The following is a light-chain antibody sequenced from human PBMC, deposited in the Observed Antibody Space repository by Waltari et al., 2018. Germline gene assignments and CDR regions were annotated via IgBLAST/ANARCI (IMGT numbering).Light chain of an antibody. J-gene: IGKJ1*01. V-gene: IGKV3-20*01. CDR2: GAS. CDR3: QHYLRLPVT. CDR1: QSVSRA. Sequence: EIVLTQSPGTLSLSRGERATVSCRASQSVSRALACYKQQHGEATRLLIYGASTRATGIPDRFSGSGSGTDVSLTISRLEPDDFAVYYCQHYLRLPVTFGQGTTVEI.